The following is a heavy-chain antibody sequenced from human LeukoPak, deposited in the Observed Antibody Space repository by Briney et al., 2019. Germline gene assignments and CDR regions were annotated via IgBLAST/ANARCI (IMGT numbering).Heavy chain of an antibody. CDR1: GFTFSSYS. V-gene: IGHV3-21*01. D-gene: IGHD6-6*01. J-gene: IGHJ4*02. CDR3: ARGIAARPGY. CDR2: ISSRSSYI. Sequence: GGSLRLSCAASGFTFSSYSMNWVRQAPGKGLEWVSSISSRSSYIYYADSVKGRFTISRDNAKNSLYLQMNSLRAEDTAVYYCARGIAARPGYWGQGTLVTVSS.